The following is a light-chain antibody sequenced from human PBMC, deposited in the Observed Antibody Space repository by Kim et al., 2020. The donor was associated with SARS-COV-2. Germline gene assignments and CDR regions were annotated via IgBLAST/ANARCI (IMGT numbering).Light chain of an antibody. Sequence: SPGERAPISCTASQSVASKVAWYQQKRGKSPRLLIHGASIRATGVPARFSGSGSGSEFTLTIDSLQSDDFAIYYCQHYDNWPWTFGKGNKVDIK. V-gene: IGKV3-15*01. CDR3: QHYDNWPWT. CDR1: QSVASK. J-gene: IGKJ1*01. CDR2: GAS.